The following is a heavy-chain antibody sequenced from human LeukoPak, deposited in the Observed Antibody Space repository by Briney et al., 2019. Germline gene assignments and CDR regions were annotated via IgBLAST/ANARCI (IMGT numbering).Heavy chain of an antibody. CDR2: IYSGGST. D-gene: IGHD3-10*01. CDR3: ARDRAPTFGY. V-gene: IGHV3-66*02. CDR1: GFTDSSNY. Sequence: GGSLRLSCAASGFTDSSNYMRWVPQAPGKGLECVSVIYSGGSTYYADSVRGRFTISRDNSKNTLYRQMNSLRGEDTAVYYCARDRAPTFGYWGQGTLVTVSS. J-gene: IGHJ4*02.